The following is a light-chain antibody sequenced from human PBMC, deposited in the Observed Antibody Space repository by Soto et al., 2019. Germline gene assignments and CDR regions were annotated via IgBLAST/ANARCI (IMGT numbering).Light chain of an antibody. Sequence: EIVLTQSQCTLSLSPGERAILSCRASQSVSSSYLGWYQQKPGQAPRLLIYGASNRATGIPDRFSGSGSGTDFALTISRLEPEDFAVYYCQQYGSSPLYTFGQGTKLEIK. CDR3: QQYGSSPLYT. J-gene: IGKJ2*01. CDR1: QSVSSSY. CDR2: GAS. V-gene: IGKV3-20*01.